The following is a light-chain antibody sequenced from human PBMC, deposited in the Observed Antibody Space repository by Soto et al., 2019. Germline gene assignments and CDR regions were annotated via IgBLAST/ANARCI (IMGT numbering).Light chain of an antibody. CDR2: EDT. J-gene: IGLJ2*01. Sequence: QSALTQPASVSGSPGQSITISCTGTKTDIGNYNLVLWYQRHPDKAPKLIIYEDTKRPSGISNRFSASKSGTTASLTISGLQAEDEADYHCSSFAGSGTLVVFGGGTKVTVL. V-gene: IGLV2-23*01. CDR1: KTDIGNYNL. CDR3: SSFAGSGTLVV.